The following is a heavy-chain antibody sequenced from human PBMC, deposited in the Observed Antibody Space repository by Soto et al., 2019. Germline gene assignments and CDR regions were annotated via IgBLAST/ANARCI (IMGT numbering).Heavy chain of an antibody. D-gene: IGHD2-2*01. CDR3: ASSEDIVVVPAKPNAYYYYGMDV. V-gene: IGHV1-69*13. Sequence: SVKVSCKASGVTFSSYAISWVRPAPVQGLEWMVGIIPIFGTANYAQKFQGRVTITADESKSTAYMELSSLRSEDTAVYYCASSEDIVVVPAKPNAYYYYGMDVWGQGTTVTVSS. J-gene: IGHJ6*02. CDR2: IIPIFGTA. CDR1: GVTFSSYA.